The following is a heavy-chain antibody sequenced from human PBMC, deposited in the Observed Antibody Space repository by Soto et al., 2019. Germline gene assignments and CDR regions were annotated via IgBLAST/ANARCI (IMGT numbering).Heavy chain of an antibody. D-gene: IGHD3-16*01. CDR1: GYIFVNYG. V-gene: IGHV1-18*01. CDR2: FSPYTGNT. Sequence: QVQLVQSGDEVKKPAASVKVSCKASGYIFVNYGIAWVRQAPRQGLEWMGWFSPYTGNTHSASKVQGRLAMTPDTSTSTAYMGMGSLTSDDTAVYYCVMVDNYVTPTPQDVWGQGTTVTVSS. J-gene: IGHJ6*02. CDR3: VMVDNYVTPTPQDV.